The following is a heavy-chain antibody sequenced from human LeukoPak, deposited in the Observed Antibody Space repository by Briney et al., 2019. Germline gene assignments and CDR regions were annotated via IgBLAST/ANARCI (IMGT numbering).Heavy chain of an antibody. V-gene: IGHV3-23*01. J-gene: IGHJ4*02. D-gene: IGHD1-14*01. Sequence: GGSLRLSCAASGFTFITYAMTWVRQAPGKGLEWVSSISNSGGSTYYAGSVRGRFTISRDNSKNTLYLQMNSLRAEDTAVYYCARAPAIGKFDYWGQGTLVTVSS. CDR1: GFTFITYA. CDR2: ISNSGGST. CDR3: ARAPAIGKFDY.